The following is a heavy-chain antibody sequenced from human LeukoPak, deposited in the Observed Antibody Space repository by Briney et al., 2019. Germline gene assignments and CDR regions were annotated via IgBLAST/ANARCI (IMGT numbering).Heavy chain of an antibody. Sequence: GGSLRLSCTASGFAFDEHGMSWVRQVPGKGLEWVSGINWSGGSTGYADPLRGRFTISRDNAKNSLYLQMDSLRAEDTALYYCGKAPITGQFYFDYWGQGTLVTVSS. CDR2: INWSGGST. D-gene: IGHD1-14*01. V-gene: IGHV3-20*04. J-gene: IGHJ4*02. CDR1: GFAFDEHG. CDR3: GKAPITGQFYFDY.